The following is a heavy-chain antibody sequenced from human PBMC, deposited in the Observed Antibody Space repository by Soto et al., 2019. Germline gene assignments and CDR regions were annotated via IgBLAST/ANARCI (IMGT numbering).Heavy chain of an antibody. V-gene: IGHV3-74*01. CDR3: ARVVGNWNSVN. J-gene: IGHJ4*02. Sequence: GGSLRLSCAASGFTFSIFWMHWVRPAPGKGLVWVSRINSDGSTTNYADSVKGRFTLSRDNAQNTVYLQMNSLRADDTAMYFCARVVGNWNSVNWGQGTLVAVSS. D-gene: IGHD1-7*01. CDR2: INSDGSTT. CDR1: GFTFSIFW.